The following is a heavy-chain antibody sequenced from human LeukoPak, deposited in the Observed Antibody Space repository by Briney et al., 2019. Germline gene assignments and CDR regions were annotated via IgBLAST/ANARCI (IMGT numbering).Heavy chain of an antibody. CDR3: AQYSSSSGYYFDY. J-gene: IGHJ4*02. V-gene: IGHV4-39*01. CDR1: GGSISSSSYY. Sequence: SETLSLTCTVSGGSISSSSYYWGWIRQPPGKGLEWIGSIYYSGSTYYNPSLKSRVTISVDTSKNQFSLKLSSVTAADTAVYYCAQYSSSSGYYFDYWGQGTLVTVSS. D-gene: IGHD6-6*01. CDR2: IYYSGST.